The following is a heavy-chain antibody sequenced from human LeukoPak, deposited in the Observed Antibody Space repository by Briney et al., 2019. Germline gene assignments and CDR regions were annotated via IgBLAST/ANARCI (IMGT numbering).Heavy chain of an antibody. V-gene: IGHV4-39*07. CDR2: IHDDGRT. CDR1: GGSISSSSYY. D-gene: IGHD6-25*01. CDR3: AKVLTAAGLDL. Sequence: PSETLSLTCTVSGGSISSSSYYWGWIRQPPGKGLEWLANIHDDGRTAPNPSLRSRLTISQDRSKNQFSLKVSSVTAADTAFYYCAKVLTAAGLDLWGQGILVTVSS. J-gene: IGHJ5*02.